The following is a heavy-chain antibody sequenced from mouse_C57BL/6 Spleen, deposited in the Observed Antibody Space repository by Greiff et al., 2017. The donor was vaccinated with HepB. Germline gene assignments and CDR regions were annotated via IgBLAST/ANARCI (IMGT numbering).Heavy chain of an antibody. D-gene: IGHD2-4*01. CDR3: ARDGYDYDERAWFAY. J-gene: IGHJ3*01. CDR2: IYPGSGST. Sequence: VQLQQSGAELVKPGASVKMSCKASGYTFTSYWITWVKQRPGQGLEWIGDIYPGSGSTNYNEKFKSKATLTVDTSSSTAYMQLSSLTSEDSAVYYCARDGYDYDERAWFAYWGQGTLVTVSA. CDR1: GYTFTSYW. V-gene: IGHV1-55*01.